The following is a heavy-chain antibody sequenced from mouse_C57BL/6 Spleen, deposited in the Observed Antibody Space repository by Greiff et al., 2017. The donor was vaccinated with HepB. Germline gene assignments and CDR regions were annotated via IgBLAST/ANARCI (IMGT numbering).Heavy chain of an antibody. CDR3: ARESYYYGSSYKYFDV. J-gene: IGHJ1*03. V-gene: IGHV1-52*01. Sequence: QVQLQQSGAELVRPGSSVKLSCKASGYTFTSYWMHWVKQRPIQGLEWIGNIDPSDSETHYNQKFKDKATLTVDKSSSTAYMQLSSLTSEDSAVYYCARESYYYGSSYKYFDVWGTGTTVTVSS. CDR2: IDPSDSET. CDR1: GYTFTSYW. D-gene: IGHD1-1*01.